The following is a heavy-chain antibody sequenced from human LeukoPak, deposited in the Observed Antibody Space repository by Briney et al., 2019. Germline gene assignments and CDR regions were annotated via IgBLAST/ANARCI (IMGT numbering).Heavy chain of an antibody. J-gene: IGHJ6*03. Sequence: SQTLSLTCTVSGGSISSGSYYWSWIRQPAGKGLEWIGRIYTSGSTNYNPSLKSRVTISVDTSKNQFSPKLSSVTAADTAVYYCAREIKQYQLLSYYYYYMDVWGKGTTVTVSS. CDR1: GGSISSGSYY. V-gene: IGHV4-61*02. CDR2: IYTSGST. CDR3: AREIKQYQLLSYYYYYMDV. D-gene: IGHD2-2*01.